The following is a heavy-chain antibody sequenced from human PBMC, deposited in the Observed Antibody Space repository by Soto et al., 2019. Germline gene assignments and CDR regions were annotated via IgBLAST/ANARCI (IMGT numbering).Heavy chain of an antibody. CDR1: GFTVSSNY. V-gene: IGHV3-53*01. Sequence: HPGGSLRLSCAASGFTVSSNYMSWVRQAPGKGLEWVSVIYSGGSTYYADSVKGRFTISRDNSKNTLYLQMNSLRAEDTAVYYCARDRLGPYYYYYYGMDVWGQGTTVTVSS. CDR2: IYSGGST. J-gene: IGHJ6*02. D-gene: IGHD7-27*01. CDR3: ARDRLGPYYYYYYGMDV.